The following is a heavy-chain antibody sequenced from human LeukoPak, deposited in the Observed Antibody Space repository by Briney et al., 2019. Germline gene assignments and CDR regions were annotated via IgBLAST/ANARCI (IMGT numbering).Heavy chain of an antibody. CDR1: GFTFSSYG. V-gene: IGHV3-30*03. D-gene: IGHD4-17*01. J-gene: IGHJ4*02. CDR2: ISYDGSNK. CDR3: ATETTRFDY. Sequence: GGSLRLSCAASGFTFSSYGMHWVRQAPGKGLEWVAVISYDGSNKYHADSVKGRFTISRDNSKNTLYLQMNSLRAEDTAVYYCATETTRFDYWGQGTLVTVSS.